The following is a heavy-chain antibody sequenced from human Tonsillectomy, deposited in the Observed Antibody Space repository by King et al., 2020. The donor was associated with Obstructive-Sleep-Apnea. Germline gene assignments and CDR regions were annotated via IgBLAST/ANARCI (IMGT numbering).Heavy chain of an antibody. Sequence: VQLVESGGGLVQPGGSLRLSCAASGFTVSSNYMSWVRQAPGKGLEWVSVIYSGGSTYYADSVKGRFTISRHNSKNTLYLQMNSLRAEDTAVYYCAREWGSHSNYGWFDPWGQGTLVTVSS. CDR2: IYSGGST. CDR1: GFTVSSNY. V-gene: IGHV3-53*04. CDR3: AREWGSHSNYGWFDP. D-gene: IGHD4-11*01. J-gene: IGHJ5*02.